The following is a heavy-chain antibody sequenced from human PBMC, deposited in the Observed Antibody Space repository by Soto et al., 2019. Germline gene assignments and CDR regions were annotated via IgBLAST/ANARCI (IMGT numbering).Heavy chain of an antibody. CDR3: AGDPRGGNSGGRIDP. CDR1: GYTFSSFG. CDR2: ISTYNGNT. J-gene: IGHJ5*02. D-gene: IGHD2-21*02. Sequence: QVQLVQSGAEVKKPGASVKVSCKASGYTFSSFGITWVRQAPGQGLEWMGWISTYNGNTKYAQRFQGRVTMTTDTTPSTGYMGPRSLRSDETAVYSSAGDPRGGNSGGRIDPWGQGTLVSVSS. V-gene: IGHV1-18*01.